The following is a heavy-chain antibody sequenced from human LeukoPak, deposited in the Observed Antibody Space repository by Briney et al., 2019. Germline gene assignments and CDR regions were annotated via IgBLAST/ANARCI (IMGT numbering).Heavy chain of an antibody. D-gene: IGHD3-10*01. CDR2: IYYSGST. CDR1: GGSISSGGYY. Sequence: PSETLSLTCTVSGGSISSGGYYWSWIRQHPGKGLEWIGYIYYSGSTYYNPSLKSRVTISVDTSKNQFSLKLSSVTAADTAVYYCARNRFGELLIESWGQGTLVTVSS. V-gene: IGHV4-30-4*08. J-gene: IGHJ5*01. CDR3: ARNRFGELLIES.